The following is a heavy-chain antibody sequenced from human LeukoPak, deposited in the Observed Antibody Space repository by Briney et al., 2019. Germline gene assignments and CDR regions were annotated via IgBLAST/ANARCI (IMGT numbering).Heavy chain of an antibody. V-gene: IGHV4-59*08. J-gene: IGHJ3*02. Sequence: SETLSLTCTVSGGSISGDHWNWIRQPPGKGLEWIGYAYSSGNTNYNPSLKSRVTISIDTSKNQFSLKLSSVTAADTAVYYCARRNDFGIWGQGTMVTVSS. CDR1: GGSISGDH. CDR3: ARRNDFGI. CDR2: AYSSGNT.